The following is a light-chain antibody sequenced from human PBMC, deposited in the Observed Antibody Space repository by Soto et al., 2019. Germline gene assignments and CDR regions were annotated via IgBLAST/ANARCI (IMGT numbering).Light chain of an antibody. CDR3: QRYYNAPFS. V-gene: IGKV1-27*01. J-gene: IGKJ4*01. Sequence: DIQVTQHPSSLSASVGDRVTITCRASQGIKNYLAWYQQKPGETPKLLIYAASTIESGIPPRISGSGSGTDFTLTSNNLQPEDVATYYCQRYYNAPFSFGGGTKVEIK. CDR1: QGIKNY. CDR2: AAS.